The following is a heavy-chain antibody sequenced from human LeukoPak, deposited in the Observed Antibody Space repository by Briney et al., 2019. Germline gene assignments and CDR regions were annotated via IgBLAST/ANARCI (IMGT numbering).Heavy chain of an antibody. J-gene: IGHJ3*02. V-gene: IGHV3-21*01. CDR1: GFTFSSYS. D-gene: IGHD4-11*01. Sequence: GGSLRLSCAASGFTFSSYSMNWVGQAPGKGLEWVSSISSSSSYIYYADSVKGRFTISRDNAKNSLYLQMNSLRAEDTAVYYCARKTTVTIRAFDIWGQGTMVTVSS. CDR2: ISSSSSYI. CDR3: ARKTTVTIRAFDI.